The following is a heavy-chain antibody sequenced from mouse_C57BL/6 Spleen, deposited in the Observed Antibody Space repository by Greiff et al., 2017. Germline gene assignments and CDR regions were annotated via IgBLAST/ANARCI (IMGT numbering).Heavy chain of an antibody. D-gene: IGHD1-1*01. CDR3: ARDPAHYGSISYYDMDY. CDR2: ISDGGCYT. J-gene: IGHJ4*01. CDR1: GFTFSSYA. Sequence: EVQVVESGGGLVKPGGSLKLSCAASGFTFSSYAMSWVRQTPEKRLEWVATISDGGCYTHYPDNVKGRFTISRDNAKNNLYLQLSHLKSEDTPMYYCARDPAHYGSISYYDMDYWGQGTSVTVSS. V-gene: IGHV5-4*01.